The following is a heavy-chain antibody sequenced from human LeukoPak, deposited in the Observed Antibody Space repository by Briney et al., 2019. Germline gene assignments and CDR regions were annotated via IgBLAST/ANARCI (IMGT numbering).Heavy chain of an antibody. V-gene: IGHV3-33*01. J-gene: IGHJ5*02. CDR3: ARGGIFGVVPAGLRFDP. CDR2: IWYDGSNK. Sequence: GGSLRLSCAASGFTFSSYGMHWVRQAPGKGLEWVAVIWYDGSNKYYADSVKGRFTISRDNSKNTLYLQVNSLRAEDTAVYYCARGGIFGVVPAGLRFDPWGQGTLVTVSS. D-gene: IGHD3-3*01. CDR1: GFTFSSYG.